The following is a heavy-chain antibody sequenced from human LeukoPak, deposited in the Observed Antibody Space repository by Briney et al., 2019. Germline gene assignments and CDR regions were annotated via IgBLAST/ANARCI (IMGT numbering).Heavy chain of an antibody. Sequence: GGSLRLSCAASGFTVSNNYMSWVRQAPGKGLEWVSVIYSGGSTYYADSVKGRFTISRDTSKNTLSLQMNSLRAEDTAVYYCAKNLYCGGGSCYPSALGMDVWGQGTTVTVSS. CDR3: AKNLYCGGGSCYPSALGMDV. CDR1: GFTVSNNY. D-gene: IGHD2-15*01. CDR2: IYSGGST. V-gene: IGHV3-53*01. J-gene: IGHJ6*02.